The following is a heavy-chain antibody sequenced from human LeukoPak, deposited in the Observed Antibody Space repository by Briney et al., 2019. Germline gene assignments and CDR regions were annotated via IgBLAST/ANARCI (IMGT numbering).Heavy chain of an antibody. J-gene: IGHJ3*02. CDR1: GFTSSDYY. CDR3: ARDRSLGRGGDDAFDI. Sequence: GGSLRLSCVASGFTSSDYYMSWIRQAPGKGLEWVSYISSSGSTIYYADSVKGRFTISRDYAKNSLYLQMNSLRAGDTAVYYCARDRSLGRGGDDAFDIWGQGTMVTVSS. V-gene: IGHV3-11*04. CDR2: ISSSGSTI. D-gene: IGHD2-21*01.